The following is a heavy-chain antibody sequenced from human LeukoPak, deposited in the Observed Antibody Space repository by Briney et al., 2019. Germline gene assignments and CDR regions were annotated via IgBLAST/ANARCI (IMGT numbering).Heavy chain of an antibody. CDR1: GGTFSSYA. CDR2: IIPIFGTA. J-gene: IGHJ4*02. D-gene: IGHD6-19*01. V-gene: IGHV1-69*05. CDR3: ARDSRIAVAGPFDY. Sequence: SVKVSCKASGGTFSSYAISWVRQAPGQGLEWMGGIIPIFGTANYAQKFQGRVTITTDESTSTAYMELSSPRSEDTAVYYCARDSRIAVAGPFDYWGQGTLVTVSS.